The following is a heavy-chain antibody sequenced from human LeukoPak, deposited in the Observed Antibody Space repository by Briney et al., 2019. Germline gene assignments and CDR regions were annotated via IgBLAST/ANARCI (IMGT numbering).Heavy chain of an antibody. CDR2: IYSGGST. V-gene: IGHV3-53*01. CDR3: ARDRPDYGVDY. D-gene: IGHD4-17*01. Sequence: GGSLRLSCAASGFTVSSDYMSWVRQAPGKGLEWVSVIYSGGSTYYADSVKGRFTISRDNSKNTLYLQMSSLRAEDTAVYYCARDRPDYGVDYWGQGTLVTVSS. J-gene: IGHJ4*02. CDR1: GFTVSSDY.